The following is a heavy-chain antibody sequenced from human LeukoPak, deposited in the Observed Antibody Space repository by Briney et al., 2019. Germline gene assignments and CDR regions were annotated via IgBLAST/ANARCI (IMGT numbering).Heavy chain of an antibody. V-gene: IGHV5-51*01. CDR2: IYPGDSDT. CDR3: ARYSCTSTSCYSPFDY. Sequence: GESLKISCKGSGYSFTSYWIGWVRQMPGKGLEWMGIIYPGDSDTRYSPSFQGQVTISADKSISTAYLQWSSLKASDTAMYYCARYSCTSTSCYSPFDYWGQGTLVTVSS. J-gene: IGHJ4*02. CDR1: GYSFTSYW. D-gene: IGHD2-2*01.